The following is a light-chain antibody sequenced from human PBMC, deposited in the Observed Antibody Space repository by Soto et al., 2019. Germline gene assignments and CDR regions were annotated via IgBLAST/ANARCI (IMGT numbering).Light chain of an antibody. CDR2: GAS. V-gene: IGKV3-20*01. CDR3: QQYGSSLPYT. Sequence: EIVLTQSPGTLSLSPGERATLSCRASQSVSSSYLAWYQQKPGQAPRLLIYGASSRATGISDRFSGSGSGTDFTLTISRLEPEDFAVYYCQQYGSSLPYTFGQGTKLEIK. J-gene: IGKJ2*01. CDR1: QSVSSSY.